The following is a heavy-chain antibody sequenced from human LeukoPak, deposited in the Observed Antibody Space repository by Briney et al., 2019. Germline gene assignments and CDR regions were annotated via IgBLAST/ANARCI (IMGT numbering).Heavy chain of an antibody. Sequence: PSETLSLTCTVSGGSISSGNYYWSWIRQPAGKGLEWIGRIYTSGGTNCNPSLESRVTILIDTPKNQFSLRLSSVTAADTAVYYCARSFGDRSGYFPQPLSFDPWGQGTLVAVSS. J-gene: IGHJ5*02. V-gene: IGHV4-61*02. CDR3: ARSFGDRSGYFPQPLSFDP. D-gene: IGHD3-22*01. CDR1: GGSISSGNYY. CDR2: IYTSGGT.